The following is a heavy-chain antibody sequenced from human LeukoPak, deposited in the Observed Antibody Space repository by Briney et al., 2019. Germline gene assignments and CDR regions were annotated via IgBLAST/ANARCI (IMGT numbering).Heavy chain of an antibody. CDR2: IYYSGST. CDR3: ASARPTFNTVAFDY. Sequence: PSETLSLTCTVSGGSISSYSWSWIRQPPGKGLEWIGYIYYSGSTNYNPSLKSRVTISVDTSKNQFSLKLSSVTAADTAVYYCASARPTFNTVAFDYWGQGTLVTVSS. D-gene: IGHD2/OR15-2a*01. J-gene: IGHJ4*02. CDR1: GGSISSYS. V-gene: IGHV4-59*01.